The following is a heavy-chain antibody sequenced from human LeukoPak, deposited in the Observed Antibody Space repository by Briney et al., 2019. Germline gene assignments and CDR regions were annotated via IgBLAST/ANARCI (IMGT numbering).Heavy chain of an antibody. CDR2: INHSGST. D-gene: IGHD3-10*01. J-gene: IGHJ6*04. Sequence: SETLSLTCAVYGGSFSGYYWSWIRQPPGKGLEWIGEINHSGSTNYNPSLKSRVTISVDTSKNQFSLKLSSVTAADTAVYYCARLPYGSGYWLHREGRDVWGKGTTVTISS. CDR3: ARLPYGSGYWLHREGRDV. V-gene: IGHV4-34*01. CDR1: GGSFSGYY.